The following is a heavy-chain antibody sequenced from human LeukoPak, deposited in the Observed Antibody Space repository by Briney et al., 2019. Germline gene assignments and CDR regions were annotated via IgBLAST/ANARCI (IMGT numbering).Heavy chain of an antibody. Sequence: PSETLCLTCTVSGDSITGFYWNWIRQPPGKGLEWIGYIHYSGSTNYNPSLKSRVSISVDTSKNQFSLKLSSVTAADTAVYYCARGGNCSGGSCYLDAFDIWGQGTMVTVSS. D-gene: IGHD2-15*01. CDR3: ARGGNCSGGSCYLDAFDI. V-gene: IGHV4-59*12. CDR2: IHYSGST. CDR1: GDSITGFY. J-gene: IGHJ3*02.